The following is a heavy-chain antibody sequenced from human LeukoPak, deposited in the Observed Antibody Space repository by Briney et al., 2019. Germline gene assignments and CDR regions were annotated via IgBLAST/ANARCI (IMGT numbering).Heavy chain of an antibody. CDR3: VRSSGYSRFDF. V-gene: IGHV1-2*02. Sequence: ASVKVSCKASGYTFTGYFMHWVRQAPGQGLEWMGWINPSNCGTRHEHNFQGRITMTTETSISTAFMELSSLRSDDTAVYYCVRSSGYSRFDFWGQGTLVTVPS. D-gene: IGHD5-12*01. J-gene: IGHJ4*02. CDR2: INPSNCGT. CDR1: GYTFTGYF.